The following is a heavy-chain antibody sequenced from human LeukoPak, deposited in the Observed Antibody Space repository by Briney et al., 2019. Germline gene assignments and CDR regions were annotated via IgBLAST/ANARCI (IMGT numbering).Heavy chain of an antibody. Sequence: SETLSLTCTVSGGSISSYYWSWIRQPPGKGLEWIGYLSYSGSTNYNPSLKSRVTISVDTSKNQFSLKLSSVTAADTAVYYCARGNYEYVWGGIDYWGQGTLVTVSS. V-gene: IGHV4-59*01. CDR1: GGSISSYY. CDR2: LSYSGST. D-gene: IGHD3-16*01. J-gene: IGHJ4*02. CDR3: ARGNYEYVWGGIDY.